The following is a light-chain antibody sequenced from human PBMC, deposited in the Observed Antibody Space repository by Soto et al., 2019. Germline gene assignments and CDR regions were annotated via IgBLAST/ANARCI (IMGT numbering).Light chain of an antibody. CDR2: EVS. J-gene: IGLJ1*01. CDR1: SSDVGGYNY. Sequence: QSVLTQPATMSGSPGQSITISSTGTSSDVGGYNYVSWYQQHPGKAPKLMIYEVSNRPSGVSNRFSGSKSGNTASLTISGLQAEDEADYYCSSYTSSSVYVFGTGTKVTVL. V-gene: IGLV2-14*01. CDR3: SSYTSSSVYV.